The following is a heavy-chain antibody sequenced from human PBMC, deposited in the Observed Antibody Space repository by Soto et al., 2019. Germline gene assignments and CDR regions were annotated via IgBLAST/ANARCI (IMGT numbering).Heavy chain of an antibody. J-gene: IGHJ4*02. V-gene: IGHV3-23*01. CDR2: ISGSGGST. CDR1: GFTFSSYA. CDR3: AKEADISGYYPDY. D-gene: IGHD3-22*01. Sequence: PGGSLRLSCAASGFTFSSYAMSWVRQAPGKGLEWVSVISGSGGSTHYADSVKGRSTISGDNSKNTLHLQVNSLRGEDTAVYYCAKEADISGYYPDYWGQGTQVTVSS.